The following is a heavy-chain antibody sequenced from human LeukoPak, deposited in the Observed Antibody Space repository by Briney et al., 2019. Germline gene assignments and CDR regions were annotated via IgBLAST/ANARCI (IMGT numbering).Heavy chain of an antibody. CDR1: GFTFSSYG. V-gene: IGHV3-15*01. D-gene: IGHD6-19*01. CDR2: IKSKTDGGTT. J-gene: IGHJ5*02. CDR3: TTDPTYSSGWFSFVVVNWFDP. Sequence: GGSLRLSCAASGFTFSSYGMHWVRQAPGKGLGWVGRIKSKTDGGTTDYAAPVKGRFTISRDDSKNTLYLQMNSLKTEDTAVYYCTTDPTYSSGWFSFVVVNWFDPWGQGTLVTVSS.